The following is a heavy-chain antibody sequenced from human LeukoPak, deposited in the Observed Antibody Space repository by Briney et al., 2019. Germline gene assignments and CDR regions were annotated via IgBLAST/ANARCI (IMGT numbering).Heavy chain of an antibody. CDR3: ARLRVQILTSTWYNSPLDY. CDR1: GYTFSTYW. CDR2: IHPADPDI. Sequence: GESLKISCQASGYTFSTYWIAWVRQMPGKGLEWMGTIHPADPDIRYSPSFQGQVTISVDKSISTAYLQWSSLKASDTAMYYCARLRVQILTSTWYNSPLDYWGQGTLVTVSS. D-gene: IGHD1-1*01. V-gene: IGHV5-51*01. J-gene: IGHJ4*02.